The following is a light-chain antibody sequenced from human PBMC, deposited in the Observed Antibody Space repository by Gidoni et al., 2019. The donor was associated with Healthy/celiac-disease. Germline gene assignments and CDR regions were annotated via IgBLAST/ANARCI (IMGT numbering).Light chain of an antibody. CDR2: QDS. J-gene: IGLJ2*01. CDR1: KLGDKY. CDR3: QAWDSSYVV. Sequence: SYELTQPPSVSVSPGQTASITCSGDKLGDKYACWYQQKPGQSPVLVIYQDSKRPSGIPERFSGSNSGNTATLTIIGTQAMDEADYSCQAWDSSYVVFGGGTKLTVL. V-gene: IGLV3-1*01.